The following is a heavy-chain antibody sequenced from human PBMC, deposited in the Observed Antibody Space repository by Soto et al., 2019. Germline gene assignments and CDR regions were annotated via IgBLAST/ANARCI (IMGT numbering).Heavy chain of an antibody. V-gene: IGHV4-30-2*01. J-gene: IGHJ5*02. CDR1: GGSISSGGYS. Sequence: QLQLQESGSGLVKPSQTPSLTCAVSGGSISSGGYSWSWIRQPPGKGLEWIGYIYHSRSTSYNPSLKTRVTISVDGSKNQFSLKLSSVTAADAAVYYCARVPGPWGQGTLVTVSS. CDR3: ARVPGP. CDR2: IYHSRST.